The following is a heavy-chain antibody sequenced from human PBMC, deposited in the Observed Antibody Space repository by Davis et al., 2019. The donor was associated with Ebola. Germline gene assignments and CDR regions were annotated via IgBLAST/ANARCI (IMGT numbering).Heavy chain of an antibody. V-gene: IGHV1-18*01. CDR2: ISGYNGNT. J-gene: IGHJ4*02. CDR3: ARIELISFPWDY. Sequence: ASVKVSCKASGYSFTGYYLHWVRQAPGQGLEWMGWISGYNGNTQYAQKFQGRVTLTTDTSTSTAYMELRSLRSDDTAMYYCARIELISFPWDYWGQGTLVTVSS. D-gene: IGHD3-10*01. CDR1: GYSFTGYY.